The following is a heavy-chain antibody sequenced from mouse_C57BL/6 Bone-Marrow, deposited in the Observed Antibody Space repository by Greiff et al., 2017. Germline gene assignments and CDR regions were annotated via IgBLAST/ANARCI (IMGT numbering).Heavy chain of an antibody. CDR3: VRNQTGEGFAY. CDR1: GFSFNTYA. J-gene: IGHJ3*01. Sequence: EVTLVESGGGLVQPKGSLKLSCEASGFSFNTYAMNWVRQAPGKGLEWVARIRSKSNNYATYYADSVKDRFTISRDDSESMLYLQMNNLKTEDTAMYYCVRNQTGEGFAYWGQGTLVTVSA. D-gene: IGHD2-13*01. V-gene: IGHV10-1*01. CDR2: IRSKSNNYAT.